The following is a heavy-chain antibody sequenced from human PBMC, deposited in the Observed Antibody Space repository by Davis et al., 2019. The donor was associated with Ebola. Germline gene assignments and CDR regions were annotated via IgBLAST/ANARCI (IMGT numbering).Heavy chain of an antibody. J-gene: IGHJ6*02. Sequence: GESLKISCAASGFTFSSYGMHWVRQAPGKGLEWVAVISYDGSNKYYADSVKGRFTISRDNSKNTLYLQMNSLRAEDTAVYYCAMGDYYYYGMDVWGQGTTVTVSS. CDR1: GFTFSSYG. CDR3: AMGDYYYYGMDV. CDR2: ISYDGSNK. V-gene: IGHV3-30*03.